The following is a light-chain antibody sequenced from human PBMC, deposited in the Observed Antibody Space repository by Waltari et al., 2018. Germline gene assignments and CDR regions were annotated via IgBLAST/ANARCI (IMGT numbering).Light chain of an antibody. CDR3: MQTIQLPWT. CDR2: EVS. J-gene: IGKJ1*01. Sequence: DVVMTQTPLSLSVLPGQPASFSCKSSQSLLDSDGKTYLYWYLQRAGQPPQLLMYEVSNRFPGVPDRFSGRGSGTDFTLEISRVEAEDVGIYYCMQTIQLPWTFGQGTKVEI. V-gene: IGKV2D-29*01. CDR1: QSLLDSDGKTY.